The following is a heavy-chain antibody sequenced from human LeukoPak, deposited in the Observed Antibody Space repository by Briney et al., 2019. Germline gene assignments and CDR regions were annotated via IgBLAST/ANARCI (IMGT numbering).Heavy chain of an antibody. CDR1: GGSISSSNW. Sequence: PSGTLSLTCAVSGGSISSSNWWSWVRQPPGKGLEWIGEIYHSGSTNYNPSLKSRVTISVDKSKNQFSLKLSSVTAADTAVYYCARAPEQQLVRTGFDYWGQGTLVTVSS. CDR2: IYHSGST. CDR3: ARAPEQQLVRTGFDY. D-gene: IGHD6-13*01. J-gene: IGHJ4*02. V-gene: IGHV4-4*02.